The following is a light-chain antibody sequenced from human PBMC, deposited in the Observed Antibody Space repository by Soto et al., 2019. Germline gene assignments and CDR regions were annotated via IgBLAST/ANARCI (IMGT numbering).Light chain of an antibody. CDR1: SSDIGSYNL. Sequence: QSALTQPASVSGSPGQSITISCTGTSSDIGSYNLVSWYQQHPGKAPELLIYEDTKRPSGVSNRFSGSKSGNTASLTISGLQDEDEADYYCCSYAPSSTFVFGGGTKVTVL. CDR3: CSYAPSSTFV. J-gene: IGLJ3*02. V-gene: IGLV2-23*02. CDR2: EDT.